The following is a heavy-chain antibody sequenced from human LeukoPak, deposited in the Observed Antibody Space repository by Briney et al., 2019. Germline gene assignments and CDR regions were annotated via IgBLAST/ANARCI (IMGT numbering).Heavy chain of an antibody. CDR2: INQGGSEK. D-gene: IGHD2-2*01. J-gene: IGHJ4*02. CDR1: GFIFRNYW. V-gene: IGHV3-7*03. Sequence: GGSLRLSCAASGFIFRNYWMSWVRQGPGEGPEWVANINQGGSEKYYVDSVKGRFTISRDNAKNSLDLQMNSLRVEDTAIYYCAQLAVPPGNRGWYYEQWGQGTLVTVSS. CDR3: AQLAVPPGNRGWYYEQ.